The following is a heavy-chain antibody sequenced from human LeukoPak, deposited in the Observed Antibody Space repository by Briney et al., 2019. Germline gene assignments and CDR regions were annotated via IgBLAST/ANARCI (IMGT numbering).Heavy chain of an antibody. J-gene: IGHJ6*02. CDR3: ATLGGRTTVIRYYYYGMDV. CDR1: GYILTELS. Sequence: ASVKVSCKVSGYILTELSMHWVRQAPGKGLEWMGGFDPEDGETIYAQKFQGRVTMTEDTSTDTAYMELSSLRSEDTAVYYCATLGGRTTVIRYYYYGMDVWGQGTTVTVSS. V-gene: IGHV1-24*01. D-gene: IGHD4-17*01. CDR2: FDPEDGET.